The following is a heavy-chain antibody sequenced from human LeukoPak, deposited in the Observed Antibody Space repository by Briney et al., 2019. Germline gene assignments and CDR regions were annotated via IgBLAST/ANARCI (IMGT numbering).Heavy chain of an antibody. Sequence: SETLSLTCAVYGGSFSGYYWSWIRQPPGKGLEWIGEINHSGSTNYNPSLKSRVTISVDTSKNQFSLKLSSVTAADTAVYYCARDPLWHCSSTSCYVQNWFDPWGQGTLVTVSS. CDR1: GGSFSGYY. J-gene: IGHJ5*02. D-gene: IGHD2-2*01. V-gene: IGHV4-34*01. CDR3: ARDPLWHCSSTSCYVQNWFDP. CDR2: INHSGST.